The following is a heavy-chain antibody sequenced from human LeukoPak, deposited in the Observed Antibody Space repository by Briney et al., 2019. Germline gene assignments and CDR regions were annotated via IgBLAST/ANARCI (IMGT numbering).Heavy chain of an antibody. CDR1: GYTFTGYY. CDR2: INPNSGGT. V-gene: IGHV1-2*02. CDR3: ARVIPRENWFDP. Sequence: GASVKASCKASGYTFTGYYIHWVRQAPGQGLEWMGWINPNSGGTNYAQKFQGRVTMTRDTSISTAYMELSRLRSDDTAVYYCARVIPRENWFDPRGQGTLVTVSS. J-gene: IGHJ5*02.